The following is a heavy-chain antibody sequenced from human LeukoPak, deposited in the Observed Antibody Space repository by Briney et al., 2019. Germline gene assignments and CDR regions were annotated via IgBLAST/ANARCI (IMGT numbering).Heavy chain of an antibody. CDR3: AKEYCSGGSCYCSR. J-gene: IGHJ4*02. Sequence: GGSLRLSCAASGFTFSNSAMSWVPQAPGKGLKWVSAISGSGGSTYYADSVKGRFTISRDNSKNTLYLQMNSLRAEDTAVYYCAKEYCSGGSCYCSRWGQGALVTVSS. CDR2: ISGSGGST. V-gene: IGHV3-23*01. CDR1: GFTFSNSA. D-gene: IGHD2-15*01.